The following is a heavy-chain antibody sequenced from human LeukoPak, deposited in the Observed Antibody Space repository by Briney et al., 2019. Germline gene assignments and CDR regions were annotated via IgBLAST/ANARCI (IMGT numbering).Heavy chain of an antibody. CDR3: ARSMGARRAFDI. V-gene: IGHV3-53*01. D-gene: IGHD1-26*01. Sequence: GGSLRHSCAASGFTVSSNYMSWVRQAPGKGLEWVSVIYSGGSTYYADSVKGRFTISRDNSKNTLYLQMNSLRAEDTAVYYCARSMGARRAFDIWGQGTMVTVSS. CDR2: IYSGGST. J-gene: IGHJ3*02. CDR1: GFTVSSNY.